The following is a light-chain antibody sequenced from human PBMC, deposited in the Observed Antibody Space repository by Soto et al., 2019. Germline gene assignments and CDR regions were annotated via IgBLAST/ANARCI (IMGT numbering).Light chain of an antibody. V-gene: IGLV2-11*01. J-gene: IGLJ1*01. Sequence: QSALTQPRSVSGSPGQSVTISCTGTSSDVGGYNYVSWYQQHPGKAPKLMIYDVSKRPSGVPDRFSGSKSGNTASLTISGLQAEDEADYYCCSYAGSSPHYVFGTGTKLT. CDR1: SSDVGGYNY. CDR3: CSYAGSSPHYV. CDR2: DVS.